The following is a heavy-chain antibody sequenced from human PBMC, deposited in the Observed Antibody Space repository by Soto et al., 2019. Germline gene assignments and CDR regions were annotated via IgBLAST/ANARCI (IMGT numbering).Heavy chain of an antibody. CDR3: ARVGPPLDY. J-gene: IGHJ4*02. V-gene: IGHV3-21*04. Sequence: GGSLRLSCAVSGFIFSRYSMNWVRQAPGKGLEWVSSIGTSGSYIYDTDSVKGRFTISRDNTKDSLYLQMNSLSAGDTAVYYCARVGPPLDYWGQGTLVTVSS. CDR2: IGTSGSYI. CDR1: GFIFSRYS.